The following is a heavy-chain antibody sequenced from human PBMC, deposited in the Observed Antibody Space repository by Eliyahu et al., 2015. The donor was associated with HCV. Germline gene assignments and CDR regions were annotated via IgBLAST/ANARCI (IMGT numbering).Heavy chain of an antibody. CDR1: GFTFSTYG. Sequence: QVHLVESGGGVVQPGRSLRLSCAASGFTFSTYGMPWVRQAPGKGLEWVAVIWYDGSNKYYADSVKGRFTISRDNSKNTVYLQMNSLRAEDTAVYYCARGYYYDSSSYYSAFDYWGQGTLVTVSS. V-gene: IGHV3-33*01. CDR2: IWYDGSNK. D-gene: IGHD3-22*01. J-gene: IGHJ4*02. CDR3: ARGYYYDSSSYYSAFDY.